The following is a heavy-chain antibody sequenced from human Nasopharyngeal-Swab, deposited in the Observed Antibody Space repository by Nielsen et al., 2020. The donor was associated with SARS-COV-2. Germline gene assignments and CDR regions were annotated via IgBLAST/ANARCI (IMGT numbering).Heavy chain of an antibody. CDR3: ASSRYEVTIFGVVYYGMDV. Sequence: ASVKVSCKASGYTFTGYYMHWVRQAPGQGLEWMGIINPSGGSTSYAQKFQGRVTMTRDTSTSTVYMELSSLRSGDTAVYYRASSRYEVTIFGVVYYGMDVWGQGTTVTVSS. CDR1: GYTFTGYY. CDR2: INPSGGST. J-gene: IGHJ6*02. V-gene: IGHV1-46*01. D-gene: IGHD3-3*01.